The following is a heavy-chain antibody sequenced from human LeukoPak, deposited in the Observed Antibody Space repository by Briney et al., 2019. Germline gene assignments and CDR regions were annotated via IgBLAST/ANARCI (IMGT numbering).Heavy chain of an antibody. D-gene: IGHD6-13*01. Sequence: SETLSLTCAVYGGSFSGYYWSWIRQPPGKGLEWIGKINHSGSTNYNPSLKSRVTISVDTSKNQFSLKLSSVTAADTAVYYCARGRYSSSWIFVGSPYYFDYWGQGTLVTVSS. V-gene: IGHV4-34*01. CDR2: INHSGST. CDR3: ARGRYSSSWIFVGSPYYFDY. J-gene: IGHJ4*02. CDR1: GGSFSGYY.